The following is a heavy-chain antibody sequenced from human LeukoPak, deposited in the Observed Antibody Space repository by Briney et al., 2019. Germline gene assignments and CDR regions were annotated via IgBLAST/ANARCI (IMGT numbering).Heavy chain of an antibody. CDR3: ARGTQWELLSPFDY. J-gene: IGHJ4*02. CDR1: GFTFDDYG. D-gene: IGHD1-26*01. V-gene: IGHV3-20*01. CDR2: INWNGGGT. Sequence: GGSLRLSCAASGFTFDDYGMSWVRQAPGKGLEWVSGINWNGGGTGYADSVKGRFTISRDNAKNSLYLQMNSLRAEDTALYHCARGTQWELLSPFDYWGQGTLVTVPS.